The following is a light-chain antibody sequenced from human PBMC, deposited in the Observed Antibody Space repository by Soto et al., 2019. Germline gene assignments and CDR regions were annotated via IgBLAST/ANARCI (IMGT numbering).Light chain of an antibody. Sequence: IVMTQSPATLSVSPGERATLSCRASQSVSSNLAWYQQKPGQAHKLLIYGASTRATGIPARFSGSGSGAEFTLTISSRQADDFAIHYCQQYNSWLTFGGGTKVEVK. V-gene: IGKV3-15*01. CDR2: GAS. J-gene: IGKJ4*01. CDR3: QQYNSWLT. CDR1: QSVSSN.